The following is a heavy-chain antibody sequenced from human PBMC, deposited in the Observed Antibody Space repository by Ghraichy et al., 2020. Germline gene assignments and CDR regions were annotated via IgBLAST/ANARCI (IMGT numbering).Heavy chain of an antibody. CDR3: ARMGGYKAPLWY. V-gene: IGHV4-59*01. J-gene: IGHJ4*02. CDR2: IFYSGGA. D-gene: IGHD3-10*01. CDR1: GTSIRAYF. Sequence: SETLSLTCTVSGTSIRAYFWSWIRQPPGKGLEWIGDIFYSGGASYNPSLKSRVTISIDASNNPFSLNLTSVTAAATALYYCARMGGYKAPLWYWSQGTLVAVSP.